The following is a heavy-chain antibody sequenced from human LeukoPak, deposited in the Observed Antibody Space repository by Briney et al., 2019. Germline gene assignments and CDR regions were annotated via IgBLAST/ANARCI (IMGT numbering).Heavy chain of an antibody. CDR3: AKGRGNYYDSSGYEDY. CDR1: GFTFSSYA. CDR2: ISDSGSST. Sequence: PAGGSLRLSCAASGFTFSSYAMSWVRQAPGKGLEWLSAISDSGSSTYYADSVKGRFTISRDNSKNTLYLQMNSLRADDTAVYYCAKGRGNYYDSSGYEDYWGQGTLVTVSS. J-gene: IGHJ4*02. D-gene: IGHD3-22*01. V-gene: IGHV3-23*01.